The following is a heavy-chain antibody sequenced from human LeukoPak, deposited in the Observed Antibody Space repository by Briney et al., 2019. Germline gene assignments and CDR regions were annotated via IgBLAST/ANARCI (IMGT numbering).Heavy chain of an antibody. Sequence: ASLKVSCKASGYTFTSYYVHWVRQAPGQGLEWMGIINPSGGSTSYAQKFQGRVTMTEDTSTDTAYMELSSLRSEDTAVYYCATERGYSYGFDYWGQGTLVTVSS. CDR2: INPSGGST. J-gene: IGHJ4*02. CDR1: GYTFTSYY. D-gene: IGHD5-18*01. CDR3: ATERGYSYGFDY. V-gene: IGHV1-46*01.